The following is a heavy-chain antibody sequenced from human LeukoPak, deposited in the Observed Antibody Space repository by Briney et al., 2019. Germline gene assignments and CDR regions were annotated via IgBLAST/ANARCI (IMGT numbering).Heavy chain of an antibody. J-gene: IGHJ4*02. Sequence: ARSLRPSCPAAGFTFTTYWLGWVRQPAGKGLEWVANIKQDGGEKYYVVSVKGRFTISRDDPKNSLYLQMNSVRAEDTAVYYCARDSWPFDYWGQGTLVTVSS. D-gene: IGHD2-15*01. V-gene: IGHV3-7*01. CDR1: GFTFTTYW. CDR2: IKQDGGEK. CDR3: ARDSWPFDY.